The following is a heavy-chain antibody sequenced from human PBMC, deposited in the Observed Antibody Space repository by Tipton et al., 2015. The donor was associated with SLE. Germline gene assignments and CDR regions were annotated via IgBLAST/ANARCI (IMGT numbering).Heavy chain of an antibody. CDR2: IHNSGST. Sequence: TLSLTCTVFGGSISNHYWTWIRQPPGKGLEWIGYIHNSGSTNYNPALKSRTTISVDTPKKQFSLKLSSVTAADTAVYYCAIGGLDAFDIWGQGTMVNVSS. J-gene: IGHJ3*02. CDR3: AIGGLDAFDI. D-gene: IGHD3-10*01. CDR1: GGSISNHY. V-gene: IGHV4-59*11.